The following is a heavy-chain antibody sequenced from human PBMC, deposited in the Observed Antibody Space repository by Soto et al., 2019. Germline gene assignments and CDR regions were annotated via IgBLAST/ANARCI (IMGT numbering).Heavy chain of an antibody. J-gene: IGHJ6*02. V-gene: IGHV1-69*13. CDR1: GGTFSSYA. D-gene: IGHD6-13*01. Sequence: GASVKVSCKASGGTFSSYAISWVRQAPGQGLEWMGGIIPIFGTANYAQKFQGRVTITADESTSTAYMELSSLRSEDTAVYYCARGVAAAGPFYYYYYYGMDPWGQGTQVTVSS. CDR2: IIPIFGTA. CDR3: ARGVAAAGPFYYYYYYGMDP.